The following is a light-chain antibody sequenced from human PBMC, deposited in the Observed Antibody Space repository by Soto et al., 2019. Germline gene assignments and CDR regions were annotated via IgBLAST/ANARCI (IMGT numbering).Light chain of an antibody. J-gene: IGLJ3*02. CDR2: DNN. CDR1: SSNIGNNY. V-gene: IGLV1-51*01. Sequence: LTQPPSAXAAPGHKDTISCSGSSSNIGNNYVSWYQQLPGTAPKLLIYDNNKRPSGIPDRFSGSKSGTSATLGITGLKTGDEADYYCGTWDSGMSAGVFGGGTKVTVL. CDR3: GTWDSGMSAGV.